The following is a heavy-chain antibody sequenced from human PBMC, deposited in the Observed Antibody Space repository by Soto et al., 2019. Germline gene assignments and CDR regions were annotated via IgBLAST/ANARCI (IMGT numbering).Heavy chain of an antibody. V-gene: IGHV3-33*01. CDR2: IWFDGSNK. D-gene: IGHD1-26*01. CDR1: GSSFSGCG. Sequence: GGSLRLSCAASGSSFSGCGMHWVRQAPCKGLEWVAVIWFDGSNKYYADSVKGRFTISRDNSKNMLYLQMNSLRVEDTAVYYCARDGIGATPFRGYLDNWGEGTLLTVS. J-gene: IGHJ4*02. CDR3: ARDGIGATPFRGYLDN.